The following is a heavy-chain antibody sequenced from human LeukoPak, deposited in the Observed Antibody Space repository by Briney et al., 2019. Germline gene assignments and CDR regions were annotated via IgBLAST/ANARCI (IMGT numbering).Heavy chain of an antibody. V-gene: IGHV4-34*01. J-gene: IGHJ4*02. CDR3: ATEYYYDSSGFLHDY. CDR2: INHSGST. D-gene: IGHD3-22*01. Sequence: SETLSLTCAVYGGSFSGYYWSWIRQPPGKGLEWIGEINHSGSTNYNPSLKSRVTISVDTSKNQFSLKLSSVTAADTAVYYCATEYYYDSSGFLHDYWGQGTLVTVSS. CDR1: GGSFSGYY.